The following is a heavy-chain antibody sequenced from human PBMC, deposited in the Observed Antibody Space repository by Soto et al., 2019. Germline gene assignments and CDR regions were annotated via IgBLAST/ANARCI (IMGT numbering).Heavy chain of an antibody. D-gene: IGHD2-2*02. CDR1: GGTFSSYA. V-gene: IGHV1-69*06. CDR2: IIPIFGTA. J-gene: IGHJ6*02. CDR3: AREGAIGPKSRDSSIDV. Sequence: SVKVSCKASGGTFSSYAISWVRQAPGQGLEWMGGIIPIFGTANYAQKFQGRVTITADKSTSTAYMELSSLRSEDTAVYYCAREGAIGPKSRDSSIDVWSQGTTVTVSS.